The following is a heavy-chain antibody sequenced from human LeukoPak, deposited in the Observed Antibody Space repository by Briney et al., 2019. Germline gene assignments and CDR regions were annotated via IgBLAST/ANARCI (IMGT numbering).Heavy chain of an antibody. D-gene: IGHD4-23*01. Sequence: PSETLSLTCAVSGGSISSSNWWSWVRQPPGKGLEWIGEIYHSGSTNYNPSLKSRVTISVDKSKNQFSLKLSSVTAADTAVYYCASFMVVTPSHYYYGMDVWGQGTTVTVSS. CDR2: IYHSGST. V-gene: IGHV4-4*02. CDR1: GGSISSSNW. CDR3: ASFMVVTPSHYYYGMDV. J-gene: IGHJ6*02.